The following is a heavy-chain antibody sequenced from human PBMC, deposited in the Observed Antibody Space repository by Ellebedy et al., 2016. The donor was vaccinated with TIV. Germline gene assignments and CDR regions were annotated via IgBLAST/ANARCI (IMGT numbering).Heavy chain of an antibody. Sequence: SVKVSXXASGGTFSSYAISWVRQAPGQGLEWMGGIIPIFGTANYAQKFQGRVTITADESTSTAYMELSSLRSEDTAVYYCARGIDYYDSSGYHSSGDYWGQGTLVTVSS. CDR1: GGTFSSYA. D-gene: IGHD3-22*01. CDR3: ARGIDYYDSSGYHSSGDY. J-gene: IGHJ4*02. CDR2: IIPIFGTA. V-gene: IGHV1-69*13.